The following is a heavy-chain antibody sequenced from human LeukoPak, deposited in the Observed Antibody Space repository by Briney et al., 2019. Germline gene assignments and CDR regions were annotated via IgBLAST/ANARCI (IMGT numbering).Heavy chain of an antibody. Sequence: GGSLRLSCAASGFTFSSYAMHWVRQAPGKGLEWVAVISYDGSNKYYADSVKGRFTISRDNSKNTLYLQMNSLRAEDTAVYYCARGKVGGLELPPTYYFDYWGQGTLVTVSS. D-gene: IGHD1-7*01. CDR2: ISYDGSNK. CDR3: ARGKVGGLELPPTYYFDY. CDR1: GFTFSSYA. V-gene: IGHV3-30-3*01. J-gene: IGHJ4*02.